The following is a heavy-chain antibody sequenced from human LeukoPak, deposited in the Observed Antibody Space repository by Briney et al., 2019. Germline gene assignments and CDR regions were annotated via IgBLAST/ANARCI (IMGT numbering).Heavy chain of an antibody. CDR2: IYYSGST. V-gene: IGHV4-59*11. J-gene: IGHJ5*02. CDR1: GGSISSHY. D-gene: IGHD4-11*01. CDR3: ARSLQLARNWFDP. Sequence: SETLSLTCTVSGGSISSHYWSWIRQPPGKGLEWIGYIYYSGSTNYNPSLKSRVTISVDTSKNQFSLELSSVTAADTAVYYCARSLQLARNWFDPWGQGTLVTVSS.